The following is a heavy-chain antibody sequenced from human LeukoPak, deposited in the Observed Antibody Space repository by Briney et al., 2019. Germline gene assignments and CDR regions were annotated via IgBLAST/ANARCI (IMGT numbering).Heavy chain of an antibody. CDR3: ARPDSSGYPIFDY. CDR2: ISTYNGNT. V-gene: IGHV1-18*01. Sequence: ASVKVSCKASGYTFTSYGISWVRQAPGQGLEWMGWISTYNGNTNYAQKLQGRVTTTTDTSTSTAYMEVRSLRSEDTAVYYCARPDSSGYPIFDYWGQGTLVTVSS. CDR1: GYTFTSYG. D-gene: IGHD3-22*01. J-gene: IGHJ4*02.